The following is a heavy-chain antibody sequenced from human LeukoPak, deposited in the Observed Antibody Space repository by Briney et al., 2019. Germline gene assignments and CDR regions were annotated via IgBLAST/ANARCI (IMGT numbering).Heavy chain of an antibody. D-gene: IGHD5-18*01. J-gene: IGHJ4*02. CDR3: AKGYSYGYGLNRYFDY. CDR2: ISGSGGST. V-gene: IGHV3-23*01. CDR1: GFTFSSYA. Sequence: GDSLKISCAASGFTFSSYAMSWVRQAPGKGLEWVSAISGSGGSTYYADSVKGRFTISRDNSKNTLYLQMNSLRAEDTAVYYCAKGYSYGYGLNRYFDYWGQGTLVTVSS.